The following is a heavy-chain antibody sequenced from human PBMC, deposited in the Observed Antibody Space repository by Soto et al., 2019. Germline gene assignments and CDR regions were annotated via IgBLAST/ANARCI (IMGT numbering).Heavy chain of an antibody. D-gene: IGHD4-17*01. CDR2: ISHSGST. CDR3: ARVRSIGDYGLLDY. Sequence: SETLSLTCAVYGGSFSGYYWSWIRQPPGKGLEWIGEISHSGSTNYNPSLKSRVTISVDTSKNQFSLKLSSVTAADTAVYYCARVRSIGDYGLLDYWGQGTLVTVSS. J-gene: IGHJ4*02. CDR1: GGSFSGYY. V-gene: IGHV4-34*01.